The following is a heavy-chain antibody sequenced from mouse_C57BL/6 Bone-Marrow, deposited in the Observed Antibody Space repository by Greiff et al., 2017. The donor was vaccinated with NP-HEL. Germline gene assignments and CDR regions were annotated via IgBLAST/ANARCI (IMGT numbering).Heavy chain of an antibody. CDR3: ARPSDYYGSSYYYAMDY. V-gene: IGHV5-12*01. J-gene: IGHJ4*01. Sequence: EVMLVESGGGLVQPGGSLKLSCAASGFTFSDYYMYWVRQTPETRLEWVAYISNGGGSTYYPDTVKGRFTISRDNAKNTLYLQMSRLKSEDTAMYYCARPSDYYGSSYYYAMDYWGQGTSVTVSS. CDR2: ISNGGGST. CDR1: GFTFSDYY. D-gene: IGHD1-1*01.